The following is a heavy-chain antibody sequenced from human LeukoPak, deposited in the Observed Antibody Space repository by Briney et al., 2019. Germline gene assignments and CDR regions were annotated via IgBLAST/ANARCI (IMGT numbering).Heavy chain of an antibody. V-gene: IGHV3-11*04. CDR1: GFTFSDYY. D-gene: IGHD1-26*01. CDR3: AKSYSGNYYGIDY. J-gene: IGHJ4*02. CDR2: ISSSGSTI. Sequence: GGSLRLSCAASGFTFSDYYMSWIRQAPGKGVEWVSYISSSGSTIYYADSVKGRFTISRDNAKNSLYLQMNSLRAEDMAVYYCAKSYSGNYYGIDYWGQGTLVTVSS.